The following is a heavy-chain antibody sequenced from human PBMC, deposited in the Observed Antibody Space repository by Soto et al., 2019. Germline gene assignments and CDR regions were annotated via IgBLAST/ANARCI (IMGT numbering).Heavy chain of an antibody. V-gene: IGHV3-30-3*01. CDR1: GFTFSSYA. J-gene: IGHJ6*02. CDR3: ARDRQLWLPFYYYYGMDV. D-gene: IGHD5-18*01. CDR2: ISYDGSNK. Sequence: QVQLVESGGGVVQPGRSLRLSCAASGFTFSSYAMHWVRQAPGKGLEWVAVISYDGSNKYYADSVKGRFTISRDNSKNTLYLQMNSLIAEDTAVYYCARDRQLWLPFYYYYGMDVWGQGTTVTVSS.